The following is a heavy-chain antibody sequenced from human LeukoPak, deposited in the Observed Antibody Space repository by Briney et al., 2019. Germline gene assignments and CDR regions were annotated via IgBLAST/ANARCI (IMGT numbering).Heavy chain of an antibody. CDR2: ISSSSSYT. CDR1: GFTFSDYY. Sequence: GGSLRLSCAASGFTFSDYYMSWIRHAPGMGLEWVSYISSSSSYTNYADSVKGRFTISRDNAKNSLYLQMNSLRAEDTAVYYCARQYGGYVGYWGQGTLVTVSS. V-gene: IGHV3-11*06. D-gene: IGHD5-12*01. CDR3: ARQYGGYVGY. J-gene: IGHJ4*02.